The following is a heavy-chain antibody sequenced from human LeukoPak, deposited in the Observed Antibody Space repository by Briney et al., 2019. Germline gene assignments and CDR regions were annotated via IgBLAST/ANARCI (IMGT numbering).Heavy chain of an antibody. V-gene: IGHV3-23*01. J-gene: IGHJ4*02. CDR3: ARGRSPYYGSGKNLLDY. D-gene: IGHD3-10*01. CDR1: GFTFSSYA. Sequence: PGGSLRLSCAASGFTFSSYAMSWVRQAPGKGLEWVSAISGSGGSTYYADSVKGRFTISRDNSKNTLYLQMNSLRAEDTAVYYCARGRSPYYGSGKNLLDYWGQGTLVTVSS. CDR2: ISGSGGST.